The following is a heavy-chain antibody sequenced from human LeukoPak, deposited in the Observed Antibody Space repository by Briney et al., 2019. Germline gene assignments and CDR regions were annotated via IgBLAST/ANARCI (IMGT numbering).Heavy chain of an antibody. V-gene: IGHV3-30*04. CDR3: AKGSYGDDYYYYYMDV. D-gene: IGHD4-17*01. CDR1: GFTFSSYA. Sequence: GGSLRLSCAASGFTFSSYAMHWVRQAPGKGLEWVAVISYDGSNKYYADSVKGRFTISRDNSKNTLYLQMNSLRAEDTAVYYCAKGSYGDDYYYYYMDVWGKGTTVTISS. J-gene: IGHJ6*03. CDR2: ISYDGSNK.